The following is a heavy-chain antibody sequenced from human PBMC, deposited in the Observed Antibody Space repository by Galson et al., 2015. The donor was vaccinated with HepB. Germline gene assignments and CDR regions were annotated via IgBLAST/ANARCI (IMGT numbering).Heavy chain of an antibody. V-gene: IGHV3-21*01. CDR2: ISSSSSYI. J-gene: IGHJ5*02. CDR1: GFTFSSYN. CDR3: ARIYCSSTSCYLGSFDP. D-gene: IGHD2-2*01. Sequence: SLRLSCAASGFTFSSYNMNWARQAPGKGLEWVSSISSSSSYIHYADSVKGRFTISRDNAKNSLYLQMNSLRAEDTAVYYCARIYCSSTSCYLGSFDPWGQGTLVTVSS.